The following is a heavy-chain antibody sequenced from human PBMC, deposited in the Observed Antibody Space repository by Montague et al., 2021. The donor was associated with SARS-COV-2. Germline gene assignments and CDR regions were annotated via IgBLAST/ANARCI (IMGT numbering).Heavy chain of an antibody. J-gene: IGHJ4*02. V-gene: IGHV4-61*02. CDR1: GGSISSGSYY. Sequence: TLPLTCTVSGGSISSGSYYWSWIRQPAGKGLEWIGRIYTSGSTNYNPSLKSRVTISVDTSKNQFSLKLSSVTAADTAVYYCARVVGFDFDYWGQGTLVTVSS. CDR3: ARVVGFDFDY. D-gene: IGHD2-21*01. CDR2: IYTSGST.